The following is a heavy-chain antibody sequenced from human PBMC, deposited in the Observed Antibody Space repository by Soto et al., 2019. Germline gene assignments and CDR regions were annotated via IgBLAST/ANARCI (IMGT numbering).Heavy chain of an antibody. Sequence: QLQLQESGPGLVKPSETLSLTCTVSGGSISSSSYYWGWIRQPPGKGLEWIGSIYSSGYTYYNPSLKSRVTISVDTSKNHFSLKLGSVTAADTAVYYCARHNGPLYVGYYYDMDVWGQGTTVTVSS. D-gene: IGHD3-16*01. CDR3: ARHNGPLYVGYYYDMDV. V-gene: IGHV4-39*01. J-gene: IGHJ6*02. CDR1: GGSISSSSYY. CDR2: IYSSGYT.